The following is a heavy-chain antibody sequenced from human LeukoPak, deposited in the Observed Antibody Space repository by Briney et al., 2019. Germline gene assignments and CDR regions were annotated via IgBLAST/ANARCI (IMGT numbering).Heavy chain of an antibody. CDR1: GGSISSSSYY. Sequence: PSETLSLTCTVSGGSISSSSYYWGWIRQPPGKGLEWIGSIYYSGSTYYNPSLKSRVTISVDTSKNQFSLKLSSVTAADTAVYYCARSPYYYDSSGYYLLWYFDLWGRGTLVTVSS. D-gene: IGHD3-22*01. J-gene: IGHJ2*01. CDR2: IYYSGST. CDR3: ARSPYYYDSSGYYLLWYFDL. V-gene: IGHV4-39*07.